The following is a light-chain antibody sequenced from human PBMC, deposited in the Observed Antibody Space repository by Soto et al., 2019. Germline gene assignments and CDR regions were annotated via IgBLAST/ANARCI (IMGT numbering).Light chain of an antibody. CDR3: SSYTSSSTLYV. CDR1: SSDVGGYNY. CDR2: EVS. V-gene: IGLV2-14*01. Sequence: QSVLTQPASVSGSPGQSITISCTGTSSDVGGYNYVSWYQQHPGKAPKLMIYEVSNRPSEVSNRFSGSKSGNTASLTISGLQAEDEADYYCSSYTSSSTLYVFGTGTKV. J-gene: IGLJ1*01.